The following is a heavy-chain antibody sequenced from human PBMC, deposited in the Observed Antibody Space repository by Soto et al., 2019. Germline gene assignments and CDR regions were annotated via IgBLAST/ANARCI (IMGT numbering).Heavy chain of an antibody. CDR3: ARGRGTTMFRYYYYYGMDV. V-gene: IGHV3-33*01. J-gene: IGHJ6*02. Sequence: QVQLVESGGGVVQPGRSLRLSCAASGFTFSSYGMHWVRQAPGKGLEWVAVIWYDGSNKYYADSVKGRFTISRDNSKNTLYLQMNGLRAEDTAVYYCARGRGTTMFRYYYYYGMDVWGQGTTVTVSS. D-gene: IGHD1-1*01. CDR2: IWYDGSNK. CDR1: GFTFSSYG.